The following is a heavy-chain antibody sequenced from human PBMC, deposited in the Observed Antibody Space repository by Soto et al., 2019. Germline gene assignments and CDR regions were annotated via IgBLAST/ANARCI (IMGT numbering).Heavy chain of an antibody. D-gene: IGHD2-15*01. Sequence: GGSLRLSCAASGFTFSSYSMNWVRQAPGKGLEWVSYISSSSSTIYYADSVKGRFTISRDNAKNSLYLQMNSLRAEDTAVYYCAREVADAFDIWGQGTMVTVSS. V-gene: IGHV3-48*01. CDR3: AREVADAFDI. CDR2: ISSSSSTI. CDR1: GFTFSSYS. J-gene: IGHJ3*02.